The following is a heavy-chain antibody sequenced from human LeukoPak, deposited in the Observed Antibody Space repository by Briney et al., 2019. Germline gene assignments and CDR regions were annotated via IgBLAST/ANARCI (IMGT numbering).Heavy chain of an antibody. D-gene: IGHD1-26*01. CDR1: GFTFGDFA. CDR2: IEKDASRA. J-gene: IGHJ4*02. Sequence: GGSLRLSCGASGFTFGDFAMSWVRLAPGKGLEWVSSIEKDASRAYYADSVRGRFTVSRDNSKNTLYLQMSSLRVEDTALYYCAKQEGALIQNWCFDHWGLGTLVTVSS. CDR3: AKQEGALIQNWCFDH. V-gene: IGHV3-23*03.